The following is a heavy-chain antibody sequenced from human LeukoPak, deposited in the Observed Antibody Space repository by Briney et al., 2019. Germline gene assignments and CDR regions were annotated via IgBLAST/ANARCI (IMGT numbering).Heavy chain of an antibody. V-gene: IGHV1-2*02. J-gene: IGHJ4*02. Sequence: ASVKVSCKASGYTFTGYYIHWVRQAPGQGLEWMGWINPNGGGANYAQNFQGRVTLTRDTSISTAYMDLNRLRSDDTAVYYCARAPAVGYAARYFDYWGQETLVTVSS. CDR2: INPNGGGA. D-gene: IGHD2-8*01. CDR1: GYTFTGYY. CDR3: ARAPAVGYAARYFDY.